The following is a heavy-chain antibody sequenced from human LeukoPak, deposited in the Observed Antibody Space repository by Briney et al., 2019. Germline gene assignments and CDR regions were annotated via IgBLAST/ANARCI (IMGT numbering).Heavy chain of an antibody. CDR1: GGTFSSYA. CDR2: IIPIFGTA. Sequence: ASVKVSCKASGGTFSSYAISWVRQAPGQGLEWMGRIIPIFGTANNAQKFRGRVTITADKSTSTAYMELSSLRSEDTAVYYCAREYSSSSVLGSWGQGTLVTVSS. J-gene: IGHJ5*02. V-gene: IGHV1-69*06. D-gene: IGHD6-6*01. CDR3: AREYSSSSVLGS.